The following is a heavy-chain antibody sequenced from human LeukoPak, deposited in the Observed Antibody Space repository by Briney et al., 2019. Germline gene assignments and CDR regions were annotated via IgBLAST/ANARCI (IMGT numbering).Heavy chain of an antibody. J-gene: IGHJ4*02. CDR2: ICGSGRTI. Sequence: PGGSLRLSCAASGFTFSDYYMSWIRQAPGKGLEWVSYICGSGRTIYYADSVKGRFTISRDNAKNSLYLQMNSLRAEDTAVYYCARFETYYYDSSGYYYFDYWGQGTLVTVSS. V-gene: IGHV3-11*04. CDR3: ARFETYYYDSSGYYYFDY. D-gene: IGHD3-22*01. CDR1: GFTFSDYY.